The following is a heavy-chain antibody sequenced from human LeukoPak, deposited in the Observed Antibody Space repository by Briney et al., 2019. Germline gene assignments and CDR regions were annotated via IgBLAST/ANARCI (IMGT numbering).Heavy chain of an antibody. V-gene: IGHV4-34*01. J-gene: IGHJ5*02. D-gene: IGHD6-19*01. Sequence: SKTLSLTCAVYGGSFSGYYWSWVRQPPGKGLEWIGEINHSGSTNYNPSLKSRVTISVDTSKNQFSLKLSSVTAADTAVYYCARHVRKRGIAVAGSPGWFDPWGQGTLVTVSS. CDR2: INHSGST. CDR3: ARHVRKRGIAVAGSPGWFDP. CDR1: GGSFSGYY.